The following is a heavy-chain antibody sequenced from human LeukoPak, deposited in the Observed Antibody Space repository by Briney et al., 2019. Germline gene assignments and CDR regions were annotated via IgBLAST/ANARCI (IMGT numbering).Heavy chain of an antibody. J-gene: IGHJ4*02. V-gene: IGHV3-30*02. CDR1: GFTYSSFG. CDR3: AKEAGWNYDSSGYFDY. D-gene: IGHD3-22*01. CDR2: TAYDGSNN. Sequence: GGSLRLSCAASGFTYSSFGVHWVRQAPGKGPEWVAFTAYDGSNNQYADSVKGRFIISRDNSKSMLYLQMNSLRADDTGVYYCAKEAGWNYDSSGYFDYWGRGTLVTVSS.